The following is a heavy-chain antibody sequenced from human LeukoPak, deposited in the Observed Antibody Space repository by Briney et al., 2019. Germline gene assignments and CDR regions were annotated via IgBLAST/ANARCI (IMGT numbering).Heavy chain of an antibody. Sequence: SETLSLTCAVSGYSISSGYYWGWIRQPPGKGLEWIGSIYHSGSTYYNPSLKSRVTISVDTSKNQFSLKLSSVTAADTAVYYCARGTTVVTPGGYWGQGTLVTVSS. J-gene: IGHJ4*02. CDR3: ARGTTVVTPGGY. CDR2: IYHSGST. CDR1: GYSISSGYY. D-gene: IGHD4-23*01. V-gene: IGHV4-38-2*01.